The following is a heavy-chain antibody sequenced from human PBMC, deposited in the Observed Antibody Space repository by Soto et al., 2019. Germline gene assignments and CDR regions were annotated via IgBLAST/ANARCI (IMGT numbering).Heavy chain of an antibody. CDR3: ARYYYDSSGYYGDY. CDR2: IIPILGIA. J-gene: IGHJ4*02. Sequence: QVQLVQSGAAVKKPGSSVKVSCKASGGTFSSYTISWVRQAPGQGLEWMGRIIPILGIANYAQKFQGRVTITADKSTSTAYMELSSLRSEDTAVYYCARYYYDSSGYYGDYWGQGTLVTVSS. V-gene: IGHV1-69*02. CDR1: GGTFSSYT. D-gene: IGHD3-22*01.